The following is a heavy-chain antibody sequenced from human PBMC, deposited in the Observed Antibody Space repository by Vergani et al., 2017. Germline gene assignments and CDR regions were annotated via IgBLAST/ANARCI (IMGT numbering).Heavy chain of an antibody. CDR1: GFTFSSYS. Sequence: EVQLVESGGGLVQPGGSLRLSCAASGFTFSSYSMNWVRQAPGKGLEWVSYISSSSSTIYYADSVKGRFTIARDNAKNSLYLQMNSLRAEDAAVYYCARDWGIAGAGSAFDIWGQGTMVTVSS. D-gene: IGHD6-13*01. CDR3: ARDWGIAGAGSAFDI. J-gene: IGHJ3*02. V-gene: IGHV3-48*01. CDR2: ISSSSSTI.